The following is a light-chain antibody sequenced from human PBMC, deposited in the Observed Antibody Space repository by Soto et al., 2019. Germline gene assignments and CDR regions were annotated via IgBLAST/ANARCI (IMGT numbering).Light chain of an antibody. CDR2: DAS. V-gene: IGKV3-11*01. J-gene: IGKJ1*01. Sequence: EIVVTQSPATLSLSTGERATLSCRASQSVSSYLAWYQQKPGQAPRLLIYDASNRATGIPARFSGSGSGTDFTLTISSLEPEDFAVYYCQQRSNWPPEGTFGQGTKVDNK. CDR3: QQRSNWPPEGT. CDR1: QSVSSY.